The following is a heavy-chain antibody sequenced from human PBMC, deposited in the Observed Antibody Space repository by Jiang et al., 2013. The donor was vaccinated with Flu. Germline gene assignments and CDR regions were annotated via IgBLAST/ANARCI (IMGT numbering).Heavy chain of an antibody. CDR1: FSSYA. D-gene: IGHD6-19*01. V-gene: IGHV3-30-3*01. J-gene: IGHJ4*02. CDR2: ISYDGSNK. Sequence: FSSYAMHWVRQAPGKGLEWVAVISYDGSNKYYADSVKGRFTISRDNSKNTLYLQMNSLRAEDTAVYYCARDDGSGWYFDYWGQGTLVTVSS. CDR3: ARDDGSGWYFDY.